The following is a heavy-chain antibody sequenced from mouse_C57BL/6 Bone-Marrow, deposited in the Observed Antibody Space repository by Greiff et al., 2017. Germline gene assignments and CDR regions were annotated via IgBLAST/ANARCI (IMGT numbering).Heavy chain of an antibody. CDR3: ARDDGPFDY. D-gene: IGHD2-3*01. V-gene: IGHV5-16*01. CDR2: INYDGSST. CDR1: GFTFSDYY. J-gene: IGHJ2*01. Sequence: EVQRVESEGGLVQPGSSMKLSCTASGFTFSDYYMAWVRQVPEKGLEWVANINYDGSSTYYLDSLKSRFIISRDNAKNILYLQMSSLKSEDTATYYCARDDGPFDYWGQGTTLTVSS.